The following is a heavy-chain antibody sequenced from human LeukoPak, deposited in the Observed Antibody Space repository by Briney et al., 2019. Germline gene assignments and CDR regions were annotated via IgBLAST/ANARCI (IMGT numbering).Heavy chain of an antibody. V-gene: IGHV3-21*04. CDR2: ISSSSTNI. CDR3: ANLRVY. J-gene: IGHJ4*02. CDR1: GFTFSNYN. Sequence: PGGSLRLSCAASGFTFSNYNMNWVRQAPGKGLEWVSYISSSSTNIYYTDSVKGRFTISRDNAKNSLYLQMNSLRAEDTAVYYCANLRVYWGQGTLVTVSS.